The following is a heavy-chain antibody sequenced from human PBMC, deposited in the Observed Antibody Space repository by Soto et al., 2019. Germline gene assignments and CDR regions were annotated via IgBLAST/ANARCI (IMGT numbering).Heavy chain of an antibody. CDR2: IVVGSGNT. J-gene: IGHJ4*02. Sequence: ASVKVSCKASGFTFTSSAVQWVRQARGQRLEWIGWIVVGSGNTNYAQKFQERVTITRDMSTSTAYMELSSLRSEDTAVYYCAADMGYCSGGSCQPFDYWGQGTLVTVSS. CDR3: AADMGYCSGGSCQPFDY. V-gene: IGHV1-58*01. D-gene: IGHD2-15*01. CDR1: GFTFTSSA.